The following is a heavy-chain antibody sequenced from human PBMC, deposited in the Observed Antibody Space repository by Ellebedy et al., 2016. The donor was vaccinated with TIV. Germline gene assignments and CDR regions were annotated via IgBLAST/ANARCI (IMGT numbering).Heavy chain of an antibody. CDR1: GYTFTSYG. V-gene: IGHV1-18*01. CDR2: ISAYNGNT. D-gene: IGHD1-26*01. J-gene: IGHJ4*02. CDR3: ARVGWELLEVSYFDY. Sequence: ASVKVSXXASGYTFTSYGISWVRQAPGQGLEWMGWISAYNGNTNYAQKLQGRVTMTTDTSTSTAYMELRSLRSDDTAVYYCARVGWELLEVSYFDYWGQGTLVTVSS.